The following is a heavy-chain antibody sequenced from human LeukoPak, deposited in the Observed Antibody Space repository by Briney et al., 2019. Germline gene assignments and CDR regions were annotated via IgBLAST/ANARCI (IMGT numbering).Heavy chain of an antibody. V-gene: IGHV1-2*06. D-gene: IGHD3-22*01. CDR1: GYSFISYY. J-gene: IGHJ4*02. CDR3: SRDWPLVITDS. Sequence: ASVKVSCKASGYSFISYYMHWVRQAPGQGLEWMGRIDTNSGDTHFAQKFLDRVTMTTDTSTTTAYMELRSLTSDDTAVYFCSRDWPLVITDSWGQGTLVTVSS. CDR2: IDTNSGDT.